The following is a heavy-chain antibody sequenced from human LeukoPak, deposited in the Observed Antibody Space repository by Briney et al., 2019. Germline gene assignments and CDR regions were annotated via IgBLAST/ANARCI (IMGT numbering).Heavy chain of an antibody. J-gene: IGHJ3*02. CDR2: IYYSGST. V-gene: IGHV4-59*11. D-gene: IGHD3-16*02. CDR1: GGSISGHY. Sequence: SETLSLTCTVSGGSISGHYWSWIRQPPGKGLEWIGYIYYSGSTKYNPSLKSRVTMSVDTSRNQFSLKLSAVTAADTAVYYCAGGGLENGYRSNAAFDIWGQGTMVTVSS. CDR3: AGGGLENGYRSNAAFDI.